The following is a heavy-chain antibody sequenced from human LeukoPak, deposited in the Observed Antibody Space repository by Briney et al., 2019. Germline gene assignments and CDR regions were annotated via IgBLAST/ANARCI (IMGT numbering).Heavy chain of an antibody. Sequence: ASVKVSCKASGYTFTGYYMHWVRQAPGQGLEWMGWINPNSGGTNYAQKFQGRVTMTRDTSISTAYMELSRLRSDDTAVYYCARPPSYGDYVDAFDIWGQGTMVTVSS. V-gene: IGHV1-2*02. CDR2: INPNSGGT. J-gene: IGHJ3*02. CDR3: ARPPSYGDYVDAFDI. D-gene: IGHD4-17*01. CDR1: GYTFTGYY.